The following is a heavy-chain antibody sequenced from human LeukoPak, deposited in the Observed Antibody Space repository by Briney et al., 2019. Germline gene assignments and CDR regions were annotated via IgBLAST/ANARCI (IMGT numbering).Heavy chain of an antibody. CDR1: GFTFSSYS. J-gene: IGHJ4*02. CDR2: ISSSSSYI. V-gene: IGHV3-21*04. D-gene: IGHD3-22*01. CDR3: ARGSARDSSGYYYDSLDY. Sequence: PGGSLRLSCAASGFTFSSYSMNWVRQAPGKGLEWVSSISSSSSYIYYADSVKGRFTISRDNAKNSLYLQMNSLRAEDTAVYYCARGSARDSSGYYYDSLDYWGQGTLVTVPS.